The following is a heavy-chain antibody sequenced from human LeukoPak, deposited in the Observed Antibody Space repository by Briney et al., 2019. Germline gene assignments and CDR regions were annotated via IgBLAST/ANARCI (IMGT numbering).Heavy chain of an antibody. CDR1: GGSISSSSYY. V-gene: IGHV4-39*01. CDR3: ASGEYYYDSSGYYLDY. Sequence: SETLSLTCTVSGGSISSSSYYWGWIRQPPGKGLEWIGNIYYSGSTYYNPSLKSRVTISVDTSKNQFSLKLSSVTAADTAVYYCASGEYYYDSSGYYLDYWGQGTLVTVSS. CDR2: IYYSGST. D-gene: IGHD3-22*01. J-gene: IGHJ4*02.